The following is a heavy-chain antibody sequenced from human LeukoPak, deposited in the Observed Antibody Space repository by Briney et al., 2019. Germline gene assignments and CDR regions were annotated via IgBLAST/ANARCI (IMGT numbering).Heavy chain of an antibody. CDR3: ARTLYSSGWYPFDY. J-gene: IGHJ4*02. CDR1: GGSTSSYH. D-gene: IGHD6-19*01. Sequence: PSETLSLTCTVSGGSTSSYHWNWIRQAPGKGLEWIGYIYYSGSTNYNPSLKSRVTMSIDTSKNQFSLKLSSVTAADTAVYYCARTLYSSGWYPFDYWGQGTLVTVSS. CDR2: IYYSGST. V-gene: IGHV4-59*12.